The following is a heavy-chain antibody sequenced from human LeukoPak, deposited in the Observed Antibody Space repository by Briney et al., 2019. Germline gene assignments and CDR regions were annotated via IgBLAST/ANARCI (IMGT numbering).Heavy chain of an antibody. Sequence: GGSLRLSCAASGLTFKNYGMHWVRQAPGKGLEWVAVISYDGSNKYYADSVKGRFTISRDNSKNTLYLQMNSLRAEDTAVYYCAKDVCGGSCYCADYWGQGTLVTVSS. J-gene: IGHJ4*02. CDR3: AKDVCGGSCYCADY. V-gene: IGHV3-30*18. CDR1: GLTFKNYG. D-gene: IGHD2-15*01. CDR2: ISYDGSNK.